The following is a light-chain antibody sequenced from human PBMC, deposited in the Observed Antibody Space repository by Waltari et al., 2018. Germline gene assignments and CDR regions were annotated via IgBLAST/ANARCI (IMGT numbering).Light chain of an antibody. CDR3: QQGYRTPRT. Sequence: EIVMTQSPGTLSVSPGERATLSCRASQSVSSNLAWYQQKPGQAPRLLIHDASTRATGVPARFSGSGSGTDFTLTITSLQPEDFATYYCQQGYRTPRTFGQGTKLEIK. CDR2: DAS. J-gene: IGKJ2*01. CDR1: QSVSSN. V-gene: IGKV3-15*01.